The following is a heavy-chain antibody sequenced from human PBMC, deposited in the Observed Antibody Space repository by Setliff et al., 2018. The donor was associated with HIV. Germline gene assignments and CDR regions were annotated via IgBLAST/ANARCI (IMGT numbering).Heavy chain of an antibody. V-gene: IGHV4-59*01. Sequence: TLSLTCTVSGGSRGFITRYYWSWLRQSPGRGLEWIGYTYNTGSTNYRPSLKSRLTISLDTSKNQFSLTLTSVTAADTAVYYCATGLTFPSVFDVWGQGTVVTVSS. CDR2: TYNTGST. CDR1: GGSRGFITRYY. J-gene: IGHJ3*01. D-gene: IGHD1-1*01. CDR3: ATGLTFPSVFDV.